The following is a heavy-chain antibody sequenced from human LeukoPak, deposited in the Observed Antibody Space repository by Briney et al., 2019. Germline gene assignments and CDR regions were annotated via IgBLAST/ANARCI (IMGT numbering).Heavy chain of an antibody. D-gene: IGHD1-7*01. CDR3: ARDGNWNYRNWFDP. V-gene: IGHV3-53*05. CDR2: IYTGGNT. CDR1: EFTVSSNH. Sequence: GGSLRLSCAVSEFTVSSNHMSWVRQPPGKGLEWVSTIYTGGNTYFADSVKGRFTISRDNPKNTVYLQMNSLRSDDTAVYYCARDGNWNYRNWFDPWGQGTLVTVSS. J-gene: IGHJ5*02.